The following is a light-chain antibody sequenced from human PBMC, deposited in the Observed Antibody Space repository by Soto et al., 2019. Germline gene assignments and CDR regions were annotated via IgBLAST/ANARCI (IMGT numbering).Light chain of an antibody. CDR2: GAS. CDR1: QSVISY. Sequence: EIVMTQSPATLSVSPGERATVSCRASQSVISYLACYQQTPGQPPRLLIYGASTRATGIPARFSGSGSGTDFTLTISRLEPEDFAVYYCQQYGSSSLMYTFGQGTKVDIK. CDR3: QQYGSSSLMYT. V-gene: IGKV3-15*01. J-gene: IGKJ2*01.